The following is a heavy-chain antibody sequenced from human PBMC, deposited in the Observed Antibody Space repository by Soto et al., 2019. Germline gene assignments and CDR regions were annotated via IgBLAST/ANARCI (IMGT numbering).Heavy chain of an antibody. J-gene: IGHJ4*02. V-gene: IGHV5-10-1*01. D-gene: IGHD3-22*01. CDR1: GYSFAGYW. CDR3: ARQIYDSDTGPNCQYYFDS. CDR2: IDPSDSQT. Sequence: GESLKISCKGSGYSFAGYWITWVRQKPGKGLEWMGRIDPSDSQTYYSPSFRGHVTISVTKSITTVFLQWSSLRASDTAMYYCARQIYDSDTGPNCQYYFDSWGQVTPVTVSS.